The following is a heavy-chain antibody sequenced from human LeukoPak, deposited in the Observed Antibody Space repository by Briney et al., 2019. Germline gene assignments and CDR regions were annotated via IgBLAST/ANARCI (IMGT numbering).Heavy chain of an antibody. J-gene: IGHJ4*02. CDR1: GGSISSGGYY. Sequence: PSETLSLTCTVSGGSISSGGYYWGWIRQPPGKGLQWIATISHSGTTYYSASVKSRVTISLDTSKNQFSLRLTSVTAADTAVYFCAKTAFSNRALFYFDYWGQGNLVTVSS. D-gene: IGHD4-11*01. CDR2: ISHSGTT. CDR3: AKTAFSNRALFYFDY. V-gene: IGHV4-39*07.